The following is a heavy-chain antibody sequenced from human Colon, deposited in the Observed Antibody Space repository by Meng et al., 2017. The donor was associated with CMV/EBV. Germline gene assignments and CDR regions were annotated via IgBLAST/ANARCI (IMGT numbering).Heavy chain of an antibody. CDR2: IYSNGRI. J-gene: IGHJ1*01. V-gene: IGHV4-4*07. Sequence: QVLLQESGPGLVKPSDTLSLTCTVAGGSISGHYWTCIRRPAGEGLQWLGRIYSNGRIDENYSLRSRVTISVDTSKNQLSLRLTSVTAADTAVYYCGRAGARGVPIDVWGRGTLVTVSS. CDR1: GGSISGHY. D-gene: IGHD3-10*01. CDR3: GRAGARGVPIDV.